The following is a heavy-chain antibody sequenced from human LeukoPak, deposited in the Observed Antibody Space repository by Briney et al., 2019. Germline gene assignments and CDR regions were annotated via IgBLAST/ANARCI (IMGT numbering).Heavy chain of an antibody. D-gene: IGHD6-13*01. J-gene: IGHJ4*02. V-gene: IGHV3-23*01. CDR2: ISGSGGST. Sequence: GGSLRLSCAASGFTFSSYAMSCVRQAPGKELEWVSAISGSGGSTYYADSVKGRFTISRDNSKNTLYLQMNSLRAEDTAVYYCARKSTAARLDDYWGQGTLVTVSS. CDR3: ARKSTAARLDDY. CDR1: GFTFSSYA.